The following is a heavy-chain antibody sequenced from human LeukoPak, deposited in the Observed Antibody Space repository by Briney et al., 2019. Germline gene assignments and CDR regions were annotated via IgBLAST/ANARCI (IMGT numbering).Heavy chain of an antibody. V-gene: IGHV3-7*01. D-gene: IGHD1-7*01. CDR2: IKQDGSEK. Sequence: PGSSLRLSWAASGFTFSSYLMSWVRKAPRKGLELVANIKQDGSEKYYVDSVKGRFTISRDNGKNSLYLQIDGLRAEDTAVYYCARDVLVITGTFYYYYYGMDVWGQGTTVTVSS. CDR3: ARDVLVITGTFYYYYYGMDV. CDR1: GFTFSSYL. J-gene: IGHJ6*02.